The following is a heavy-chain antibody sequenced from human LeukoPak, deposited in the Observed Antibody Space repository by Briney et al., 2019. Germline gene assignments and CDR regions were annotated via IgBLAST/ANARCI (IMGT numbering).Heavy chain of an antibody. J-gene: IGHJ4*02. Sequence: GGSLRLSCAASGFTVSSYGMHWVRQAPGKGLEWVAVIWYDGSNKYYADSVKGRFTISRDNSKNTLYLQMNSLRAEDTAVYYCARGPNYYDSSGYSYFKRGFDYWGQGTLVTVSS. CDR1: GFTVSSYG. CDR3: ARGPNYYDSSGYSYFKRGFDY. CDR2: IWYDGSNK. D-gene: IGHD3-22*01. V-gene: IGHV3-33*08.